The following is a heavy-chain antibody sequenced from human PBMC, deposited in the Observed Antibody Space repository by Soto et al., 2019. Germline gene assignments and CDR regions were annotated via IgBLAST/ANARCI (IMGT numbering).Heavy chain of an antibody. Sequence: PSETLSLTCTVSGGSFSSGDYYWSWIRQPPGKGLEWIGNIFNTRDAYYNPPLKSRVTISIDTSKSQFSLSLRSVTAADTAVYYCARVGGIQVWSEIDYWGQGILVTVSS. J-gene: IGHJ4*02. CDR2: IFNTRDA. D-gene: IGHD5-18*01. V-gene: IGHV4-30-4*01. CDR1: GGSFSSGDYY. CDR3: ARVGGIQVWSEIDY.